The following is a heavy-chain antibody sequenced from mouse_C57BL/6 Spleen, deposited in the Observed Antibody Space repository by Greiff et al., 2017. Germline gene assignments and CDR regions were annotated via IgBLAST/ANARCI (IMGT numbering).Heavy chain of an antibody. CDR1: GYTFTDYY. D-gene: IGHD6-1*01. CDR3: ARRSLSWYFDV. CDR2: INPNNGGT. J-gene: IGHJ1*03. Sequence: EVQLQQSGPELVKPGASVKISCKASGYTFTDYYMNWVKQSHGKSLEWIGDINPNNGGTSYNQKFKGKATLTVDKSSSTAYMELRSLTSEDSAVYYCARRSLSWYFDVWGTGTTVTVSS. V-gene: IGHV1-26*01.